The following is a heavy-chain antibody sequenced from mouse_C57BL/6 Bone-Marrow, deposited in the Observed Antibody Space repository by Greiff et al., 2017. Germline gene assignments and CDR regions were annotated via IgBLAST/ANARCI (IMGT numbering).Heavy chain of an antibody. V-gene: IGHV1-85*01. CDR1: GYTFTSYA. CDR2: LYPRDGST. Sequence: VQLQQSGPELVKPGASVKLSCKASGYTFTSYAINWVKQRPGQGREWIGWLYPRDGSTKYNEKFKGKATLTVDTSSRTAYMELHSLTSGDSAVYFCARVGGIWLPDDYWGQGTTLTVSS. J-gene: IGHJ2*01. D-gene: IGHD2-2*01. CDR3: ARVGGIWLPDDY.